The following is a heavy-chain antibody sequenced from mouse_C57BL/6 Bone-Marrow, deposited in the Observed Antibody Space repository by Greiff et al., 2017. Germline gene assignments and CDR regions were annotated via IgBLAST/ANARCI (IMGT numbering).Heavy chain of an antibody. V-gene: IGHV14-4*01. Sequence: DVQLQESGAELVRPGASVKLSCTASGFNIKDDYMHWVKQRPEQGLEWIGWIDPENGDTEYASKFQGKATITADTSSNTAYLQLSSLTSEDTAVYYCTTGMVDVWGTGTTVTVSS. CDR1: GFNIKDDY. D-gene: IGHD2-3*01. CDR3: TTGMVDV. CDR2: IDPENGDT. J-gene: IGHJ1*03.